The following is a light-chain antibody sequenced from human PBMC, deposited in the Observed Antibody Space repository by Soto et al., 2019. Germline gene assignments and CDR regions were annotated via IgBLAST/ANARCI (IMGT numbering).Light chain of an antibody. V-gene: IGKV1-33*01. CDR3: QEYGNLPLT. CDR1: EDITNY. Sequence: DIYMAQSPSSLSASVGDRVTITCQASEDITNYLNWYQQKPGKAPKLLIYDASSLETGVPLRFTGGGSGKNFTFTISGPQPEDIASYYCQEYGNLPLTFGQGTMVEFK. J-gene: IGKJ2*01. CDR2: DAS.